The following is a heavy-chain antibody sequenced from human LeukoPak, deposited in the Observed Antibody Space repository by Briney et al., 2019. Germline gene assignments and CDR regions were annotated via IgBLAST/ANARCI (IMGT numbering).Heavy chain of an antibody. CDR1: GYTFTGYY. V-gene: IGHV1-2*02. CDR3: ARVVVRDYYYYMDV. J-gene: IGHJ6*03. Sequence: ASVKVSCKASGYTFTGYYMHWVRQAPGQGLEWMGWINPNSGGTNCAQKFQGRVTMTRDTSISTAYMELSRLRSDDTAVYYCARVVVRDYYYYMDVWGKGTTVTASS. CDR2: INPNSGGT. D-gene: IGHD2-15*01.